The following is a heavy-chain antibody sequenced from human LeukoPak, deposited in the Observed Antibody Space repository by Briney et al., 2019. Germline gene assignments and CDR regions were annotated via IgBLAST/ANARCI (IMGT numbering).Heavy chain of an antibody. CDR1: GGSISSGDYY. CDR2: SYYSGST. D-gene: IGHD3-10*01. V-gene: IGHV4-30-4*01. J-gene: IGHJ4*02. Sequence: SETLSLTCTVSGGSISSGDYYWSWVRQPPGKGLEWVGYSYYSGSTYYNPSLKSRVTISVDTSKSQFSLKLNSVTAADTAVYYCASILWFGDQYFDYWGQGTLVTVSS. CDR3: ASILWFGDQYFDY.